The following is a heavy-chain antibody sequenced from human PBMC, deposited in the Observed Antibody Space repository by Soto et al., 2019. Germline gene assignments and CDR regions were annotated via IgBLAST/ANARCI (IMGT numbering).Heavy chain of an antibody. J-gene: IGHJ4*02. CDR2: IYSGGYT. Sequence: GGSLRLSCAVSGFTVSNNYMSWVRQAPGKGLEGVSVIYSGGYTAYGDSVKGRFTTSRDNAKNSLYLQMNSLRADDTAVYFCAGWGGHDYNYWGQGIMVTVSS. D-gene: IGHD4-4*01. V-gene: IGHV3-53*01. CDR3: AGWGGHDYNY. CDR1: GFTVSNNY.